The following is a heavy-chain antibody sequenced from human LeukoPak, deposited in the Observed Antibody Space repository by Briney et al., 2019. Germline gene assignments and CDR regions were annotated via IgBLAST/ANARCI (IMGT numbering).Heavy chain of an antibody. V-gene: IGHV4-61*02. J-gene: IGHJ5*02. D-gene: IGHD6-6*01. CDR1: GASISSGSYY. CDR3: ARDRGSSVVAFWFDP. CDR2: IYSSGSI. Sequence: SQTLSLTCTLSGASISSGSYYWSWIRLPAGKGLEWIGRIYSSGSINYNPSLKSRVTISVDTSKNQFSLKLSSVAAADTAVYYCARDRGSSVVAFWFDPWGPGTLVTVSS.